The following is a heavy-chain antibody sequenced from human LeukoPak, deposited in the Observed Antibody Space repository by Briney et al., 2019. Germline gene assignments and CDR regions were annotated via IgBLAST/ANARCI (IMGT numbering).Heavy chain of an antibody. J-gene: IGHJ5*02. D-gene: IGHD4-17*01. CDR1: GFXFSSYS. V-gene: IGHV3-48*02. CDR3: CLLPTASERWFDP. CDR2: ISSSSSTI. Sequence: GGSLRLSCAASGFXFSSYSMNWVRQAPGKGLEWVSYISSSSSTIYYADSVKGRFTISRDNAKNSLYLQMNSLRDEDTAVYYCCLLPTASERWFDPWGQGTLVTVSS.